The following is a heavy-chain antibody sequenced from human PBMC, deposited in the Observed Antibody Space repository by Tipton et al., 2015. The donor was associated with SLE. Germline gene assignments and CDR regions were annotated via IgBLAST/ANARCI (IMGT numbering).Heavy chain of an antibody. V-gene: IGHV3-30*04. J-gene: IGHJ6*02. D-gene: IGHD2-15*01. CDR1: GFTFSNYA. CDR2: ISYDGSNK. CDR3: ARVIAAPPYGMDV. Sequence: SLRLSCAASGFTFSNYAMHWVRQAPGKGLEWVAVISYDGSNKYYADSVKGRFSISRDNSKNTLYLQMNSLRAEDTAAYYCARVIAAPPYGMDVWGQGTTVTVSS.